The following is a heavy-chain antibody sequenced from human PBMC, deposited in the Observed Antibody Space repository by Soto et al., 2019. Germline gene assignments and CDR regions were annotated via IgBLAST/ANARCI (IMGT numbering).Heavy chain of an antibody. CDR3: AREERGYSLDY. CDR1: GFTFSSYA. D-gene: IGHD2-15*01. CDR2: ISYDGSNK. J-gene: IGHJ4*02. V-gene: IGHV3-30-3*01. Sequence: QVQLVESGGGVVQPGRSLRLSCAASGFTFSSYAMHWVRQAPGKGLEWVAVISYDGSNKYYADSVKGRFTISRDNSKNTLYLQMNGLRAEDTAVYYCAREERGYSLDYWGQGTLVTVSS.